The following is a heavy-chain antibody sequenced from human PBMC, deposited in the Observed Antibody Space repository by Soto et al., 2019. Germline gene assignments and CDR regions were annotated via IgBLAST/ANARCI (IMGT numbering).Heavy chain of an antibody. V-gene: IGHV4-59*01. J-gene: IGHJ5*02. CDR3: ARDWDSSGMFDP. CDR1: GASITTYY. Sequence: SETLSLTCSVSGASITTYYWSWIRQPPGKGLEWIGSISYSGSTKYNPSLESRVMISLDTSKNQFSLRLTSVTAADTALYYCARDWDSSGMFDPWGQGALVTVFS. D-gene: IGHD3-10*01. CDR2: ISYSGST.